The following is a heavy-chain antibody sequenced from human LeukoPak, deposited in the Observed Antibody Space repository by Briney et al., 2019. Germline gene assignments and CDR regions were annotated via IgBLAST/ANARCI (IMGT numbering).Heavy chain of an antibody. CDR2: IRYDGSNK. J-gene: IGHJ4*02. CDR3: AKMRQWLVDFDY. CDR1: GFTFSSYG. D-gene: IGHD6-19*01. Sequence: PGGSLRLSCAASGFTFSSYGMHWVRQAPGKGLEWVAFIRYDGSNKYYADSVKGRFTISRDNSKNTLYLQMNSLRAEDTAVYYCAKMRQWLVDFDYWGQGTLVTVSS. V-gene: IGHV3-30*02.